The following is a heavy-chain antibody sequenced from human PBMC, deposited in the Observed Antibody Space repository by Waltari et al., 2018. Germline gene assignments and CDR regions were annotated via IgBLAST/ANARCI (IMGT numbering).Heavy chain of an antibody. V-gene: IGHV3-7*01. Sequence: EVQLVESGGGSVQPGGSLRVSWAAAGMDFSNSWMNWVRQAPGKGLEWVANIKQDGSEKNYVDSVEGRFSISRDNAQNSLYLQMNSLRAEDTAIYYCVTGLTTVTAKDYFDHWGQGALVTVSS. J-gene: IGHJ4*02. CDR1: GMDFSNSW. CDR2: IKQDGSEK. D-gene: IGHD4-17*01. CDR3: VTGLTTVTAKDYFDH.